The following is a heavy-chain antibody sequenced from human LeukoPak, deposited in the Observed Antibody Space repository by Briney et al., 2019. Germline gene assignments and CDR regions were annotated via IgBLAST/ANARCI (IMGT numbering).Heavy chain of an antibody. D-gene: IGHD2-2*02. CDR1: EFSVSRNN. Sequence: GGSLRLSCVASEFSVSRNNMNWVRQAPGKGPEWVSIIHSGGSSSYADSVKERFTISRDNSKNTLYLQMNSLRAEDTAVYFCARILYRFYMDIWGKGTRVIVSS. V-gene: IGHV3-66*01. CDR2: IHSGGSS. CDR3: ARILYRFYMDI. J-gene: IGHJ6*03.